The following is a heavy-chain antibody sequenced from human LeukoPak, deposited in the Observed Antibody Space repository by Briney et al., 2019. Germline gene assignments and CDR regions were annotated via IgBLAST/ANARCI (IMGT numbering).Heavy chain of an antibody. CDR1: GFTFRNYG. D-gene: IGHD6-19*01. Sequence: GGSLRLSCAASGFTFRNYGMNWVRQAPGKGLEWVSGISPSGGGTYYADSVKGRFTISRDDSKNTLSLQMNSLRAEDTALYYCASPGYKSGWYNYWGQGTLVTVSS. CDR2: ISPSGGGT. CDR3: ASPGYKSGWYNY. J-gene: IGHJ4*02. V-gene: IGHV3-23*01.